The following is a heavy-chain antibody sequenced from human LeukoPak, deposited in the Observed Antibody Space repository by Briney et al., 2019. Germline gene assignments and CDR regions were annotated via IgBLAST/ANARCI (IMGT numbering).Heavy chain of an antibody. CDR1: GFTFNNFG. V-gene: IGHV3-23*01. CDR3: ATTTAEFHY. Sequence: GGSRRLSCTAAGFTFNNFGMSWVRQAPGKGMGWVSTISNSATRTYYADSVKGRFTISRDNSRDTLYVLMNSLRAEDTAVYYCATTTAEFHYWGQGTLVTVSS. J-gene: IGHJ1*01. D-gene: IGHD4-17*01. CDR2: ISNSATRT.